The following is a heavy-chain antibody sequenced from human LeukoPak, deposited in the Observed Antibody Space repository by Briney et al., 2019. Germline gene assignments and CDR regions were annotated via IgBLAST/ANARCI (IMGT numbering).Heavy chain of an antibody. Sequence: KPSETLSLTCTASGGSISSYYWSWIRQPPGKGLEWIGYIYYSGSTNYNPSLKSRVTISVDTSKNQFSLKLSSVTAADTAVYYCAGLLPDLDYWGQGTLVTVSS. J-gene: IGHJ4*02. CDR1: GGSISSYY. V-gene: IGHV4-59*08. CDR3: AGLLPDLDY. CDR2: IYYSGST. D-gene: IGHD1-26*01.